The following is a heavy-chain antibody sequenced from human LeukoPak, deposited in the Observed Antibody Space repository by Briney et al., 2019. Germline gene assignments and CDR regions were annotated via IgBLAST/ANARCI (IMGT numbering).Heavy chain of an antibody. J-gene: IGHJ3*02. CDR3: AREYCSSTSCYGSGAFDI. CDR1: GGSFSGYY. Sequence: SETLSLTCAVYGGSFSGYYWSWIRQPPGKGLEWIGEINHSGSTNYNPSLKSRVTISVDTSKNQFSLKLSSVTAADTAVYYCAREYCSSTSCYGSGAFDIWGQGTMVTVSS. V-gene: IGHV4-34*01. D-gene: IGHD2-2*01. CDR2: INHSGST.